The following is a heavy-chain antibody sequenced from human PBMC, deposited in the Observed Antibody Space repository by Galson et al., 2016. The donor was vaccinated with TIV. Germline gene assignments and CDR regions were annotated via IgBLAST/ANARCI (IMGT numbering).Heavy chain of an antibody. V-gene: IGHV3-66*02. CDR3: ARYRVVDATYYYYSYGMDV. J-gene: IGHJ6*02. CDR1: GLSVSVNY. Sequence: CAASGLSVSVNYMTWVRQAPGKGLEWVSLISDGVNTYYYDSVKGRFTISRDNSKNTLYLQMNSLSVRDTAVYYWARYRVVDATYYYYSYGMDVWGQGTAVTVAS. D-gene: IGHD2-15*01. CDR2: ISDGVNT.